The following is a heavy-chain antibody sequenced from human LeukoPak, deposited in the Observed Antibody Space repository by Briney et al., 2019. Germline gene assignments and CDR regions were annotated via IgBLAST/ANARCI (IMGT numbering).Heavy chain of an antibody. CDR1: GFTFSSYG. Sequence: GRSLRLSCAASGFTFSSYGMHWVRQAPGKGLEWVAVISYDGGNKYYADSVKGRFTISRDNSKNTLYLQMNSLRAEDTAVYYCAKDGRAALDYWGQGTLVTVYS. D-gene: IGHD6-25*01. V-gene: IGHV3-30*18. CDR2: ISYDGGNK. CDR3: AKDGRAALDY. J-gene: IGHJ4*02.